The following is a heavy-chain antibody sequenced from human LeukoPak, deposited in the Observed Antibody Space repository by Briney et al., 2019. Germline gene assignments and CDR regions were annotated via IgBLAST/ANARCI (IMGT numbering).Heavy chain of an antibody. Sequence: GESLKISCKGSGYSFTSYWIGWVRQMPGKGLEWMGIIYPGDSDTRYSPSFQGQVTISADKSISTAYLQWSSLKASDTAMYYCARGNPRPFYYDSSGYYFDYWGQGTLVTVSS. CDR2: IYPGDSDT. V-gene: IGHV5-51*01. CDR1: GYSFTSYW. J-gene: IGHJ4*02. D-gene: IGHD3-22*01. CDR3: ARGNPRPFYYDSSGYYFDY.